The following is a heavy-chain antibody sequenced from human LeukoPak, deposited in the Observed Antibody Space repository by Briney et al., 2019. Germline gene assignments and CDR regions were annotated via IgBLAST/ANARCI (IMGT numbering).Heavy chain of an antibody. V-gene: IGHV4-59*01. CDR2: IYYSGST. CDR3: ARARGRAAAGPFDY. Sequence: SETLSLTCTVSGGSISSYYWSWIRQPPGKGLEWIGYIYYSGSTNYNPSLKSRVTISVDTSKNQFSLKLSSVTAVDTAVYYCARARGRAAAGPFDYWGQGTLVTVSS. J-gene: IGHJ4*02. D-gene: IGHD6-13*01. CDR1: GGSISSYY.